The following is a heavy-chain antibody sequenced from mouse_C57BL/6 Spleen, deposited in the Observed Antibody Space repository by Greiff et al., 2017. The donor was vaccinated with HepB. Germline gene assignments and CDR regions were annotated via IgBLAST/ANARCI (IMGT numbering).Heavy chain of an antibody. Sequence: VKLMESGAELVRPGASVTLSCKASGYTFTDYEMHWVKQTPVHGLEWIGAIDPETGGTAYNQKFKGKAILTADKSSSTAYMELRSLTSEDSAVYYCTRGLRQDYWGQGTTLTVSS. V-gene: IGHV1-15*01. J-gene: IGHJ2*01. CDR3: TRGLRQDY. CDR1: GYTFTDYE. CDR2: IDPETGGT. D-gene: IGHD3-1*01.